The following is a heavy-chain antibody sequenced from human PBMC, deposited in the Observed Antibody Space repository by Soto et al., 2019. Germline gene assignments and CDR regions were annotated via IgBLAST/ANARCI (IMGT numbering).Heavy chain of an antibody. Sequence: EVQLVESGGGLVKPGGSLRLSCAAYGLTFTRYSMNWVRQAPGKGLEWVSSISSTTNYIYYGDSMKGRFTISRDNAKNSLDLEMNSLRAEDTAVYYCARESEDLTSNFDYWGQGTLVTVSS. J-gene: IGHJ4*02. V-gene: IGHV3-21*06. CDR1: GLTFTRYS. CDR2: ISSTTNYI. CDR3: ARESEDLTSNFDY.